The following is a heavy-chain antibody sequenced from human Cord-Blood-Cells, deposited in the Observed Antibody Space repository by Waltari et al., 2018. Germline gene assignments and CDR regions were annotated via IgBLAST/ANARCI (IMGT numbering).Heavy chain of an antibody. CDR1: GGSISSSSYY. Sequence: QLQLQESDPGLVKPSETLSLTCTVSGGSISSSSYYWGWIRQPPGKGLEWIGSIYYSGSTYYNPSLKSRVTISVDTSKNQFSLKLSSVTAADTAVYYCARPESGTFDPWGQGTLVTVSS. D-gene: IGHD1-7*01. CDR2: IYYSGST. V-gene: IGHV4-39*01. J-gene: IGHJ5*02. CDR3: ARPESGTFDP.